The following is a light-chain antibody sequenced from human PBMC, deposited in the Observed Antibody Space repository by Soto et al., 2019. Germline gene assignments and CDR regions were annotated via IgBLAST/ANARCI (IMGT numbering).Light chain of an antibody. CDR2: GAS. V-gene: IGKV3-20*01. J-gene: IGKJ1*01. CDR3: QQYDTSPGT. Sequence: EIVLTQSPGTLSLSPGERATLSCRASQSVRSRYLAWYQQKPGRAPRLLIYGASNRATGIPDRFSGSGSGTDFTLTVSRLEPADFAVYFCQQYDTSPGTFGQGTKV. CDR1: QSVRSRY.